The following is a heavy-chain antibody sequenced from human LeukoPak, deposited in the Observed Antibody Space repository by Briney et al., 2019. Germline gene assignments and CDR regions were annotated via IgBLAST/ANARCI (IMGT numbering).Heavy chain of an antibody. D-gene: IGHD6-13*01. CDR2: ISGDGGST. CDR1: GFTFDDYA. CDR3: AKSSSWNNYYMDV. Sequence: PGGSLRLSCAASGFTFDDYAMHWVRQAPGKGLEWVSLISGDGGSTYYADSVKGRFTISRDNIKNSLYVQMNSLRTEDTAMYYCAKSSSWNNYYMDVWGKGTTVTVSS. V-gene: IGHV3-43*02. J-gene: IGHJ6*03.